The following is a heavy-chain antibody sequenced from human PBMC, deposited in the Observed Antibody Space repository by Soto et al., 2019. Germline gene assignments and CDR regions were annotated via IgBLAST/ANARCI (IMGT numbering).Heavy chain of an antibody. V-gene: IGHV3-23*01. CDR2: ISGSGGST. D-gene: IGHD3-10*01. CDR3: AKAYYGSGSYAY. Sequence: EVQLLESGGGLVQPGGSLRLSCAASGFTFSSYAMSWVRQAPGKGLEWVSAISGSGGSTYYADSVKGRFTISRDNSKNTLYLQMNSLRVEDTAVYYCAKAYYGSGSYAYWGQGTLVTVSS. J-gene: IGHJ4*02. CDR1: GFTFSSYA.